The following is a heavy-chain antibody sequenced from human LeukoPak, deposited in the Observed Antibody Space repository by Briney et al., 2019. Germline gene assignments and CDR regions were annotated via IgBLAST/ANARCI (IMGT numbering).Heavy chain of an antibody. CDR3: AKDSSGWSSGGFDY. J-gene: IGHJ4*02. CDR1: GFTFSSYW. D-gene: IGHD6-19*01. CDR2: ISWNSGSI. V-gene: IGHV3-9*01. Sequence: GGSLRLSCAASGFTFSSYWMSWVRQAPGKGLEWVSGISWNSGSIGYADSVKGRFTISRDNAKNSLYLQMNSLRAEDTALYYCAKDSSGWSSGGFDYWGQGTLVTVSS.